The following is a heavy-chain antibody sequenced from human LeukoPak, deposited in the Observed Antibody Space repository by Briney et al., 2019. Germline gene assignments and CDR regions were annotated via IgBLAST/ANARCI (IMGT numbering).Heavy chain of an antibody. J-gene: IGHJ4*02. CDR2: ISWNSGSI. D-gene: IGHD5-12*01. CDR3: AKEERLRYFDY. V-gene: IGHV3-9*01. CDR1: GFTFDDYA. Sequence: SLRLSCAASGFTFDDYAMHWVRPAPGKGPELVSGISWNSGSIGYAASVKGRFTIYRDNAKNSLYLEMNSVRAEDTALYYCAKEERLRYFDYWGQGTLVTVSS.